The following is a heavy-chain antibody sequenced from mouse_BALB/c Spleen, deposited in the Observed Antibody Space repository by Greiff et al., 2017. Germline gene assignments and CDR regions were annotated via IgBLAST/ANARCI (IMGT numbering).Heavy chain of an antibody. V-gene: IGHV2-9*02. CDR3: EGDYYGGAGAY. D-gene: IGHD1-1*01. Sequence: VQLQQSGPGLVAPSQSLSITCTVSGFSLTSYGVHWVRQPPGKGLEWLGVIWAGGSTNYNSALMSRRSISKDNSKSQVFLKMNSLQTDDTAMYYCEGDYYGGAGAYWGQGTLVTVSA. J-gene: IGHJ3*01. CDR2: IWAGGST. CDR1: GFSLTSYG.